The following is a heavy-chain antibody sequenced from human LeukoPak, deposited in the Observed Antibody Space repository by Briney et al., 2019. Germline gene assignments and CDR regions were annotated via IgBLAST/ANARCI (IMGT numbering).Heavy chain of an antibody. Sequence: SETLSLTCTVSGGSVSSGSYYWSWIRQPPGKGLEWIGYIYYSGSTNYNPSLKSRVTISVDTSKNQFSLKLSSVTAADTAVYYCARESGCGYVAKYYYYGMDVWGQGTTVTVSS. CDR2: IYYSGST. CDR1: GGSVSSGSYY. D-gene: IGHD5-12*01. CDR3: ARESGCGYVAKYYYYGMDV. J-gene: IGHJ6*02. V-gene: IGHV4-61*01.